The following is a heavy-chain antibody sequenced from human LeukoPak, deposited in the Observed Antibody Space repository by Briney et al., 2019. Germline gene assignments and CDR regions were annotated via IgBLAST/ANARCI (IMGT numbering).Heavy chain of an antibody. CDR2: IYPGDSDT. CDR3: ARQNYYDSSGYYLTYAFDI. D-gene: IGHD3-22*01. J-gene: IGHJ3*02. V-gene: IGHV5-51*01. Sequence: GESPKISCKGSGYSFTSYWIGWVRQMPGKGLEWMGIIYPGDSDTRYSPSFQGQVTISADKSISTAYLQWSSLKASDTAMHYCARQNYYDSSGYYLTYAFDIWGQGTMVTVSS. CDR1: GYSFTSYW.